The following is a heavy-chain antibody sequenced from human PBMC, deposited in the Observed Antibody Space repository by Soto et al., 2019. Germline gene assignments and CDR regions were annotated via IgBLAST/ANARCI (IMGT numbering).Heavy chain of an antibody. V-gene: IGHV4-31*03. CDR1: GGSISSGGYY. CDR3: ARGYYYGSGSYYLGYYYYYYMDV. J-gene: IGHJ6*03. D-gene: IGHD3-10*01. CDR2: IYYSGST. Sequence: SETLSLTCTVSGGSISSGGYYWSWIRQHPGKGLEWIGYIYYSGSTYYNPSLKSRVTISVDTSKNQFSLKLSSVTAADTAVYYCARGYYYGSGSYYLGYYYYYYMDVWGKGTTVTVSS.